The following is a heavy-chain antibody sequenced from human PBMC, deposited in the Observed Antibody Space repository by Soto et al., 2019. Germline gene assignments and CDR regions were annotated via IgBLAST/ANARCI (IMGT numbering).Heavy chain of an antibody. CDR1: GYTLTELS. J-gene: IGHJ6*02. Sequence: ASVKVSCKVSGYTLTELSMHWVRQAPGKGLEWMGGFDPEDGETIYAQKFQGRVTMTEDTSTDTAYMELSSLRSEDTAVYYCARDGSAAGRRYYYYGMDVWGQGTTVTVSS. V-gene: IGHV1-24*01. CDR2: FDPEDGET. D-gene: IGHD6-13*01. CDR3: ARDGSAAGRRYYYYGMDV.